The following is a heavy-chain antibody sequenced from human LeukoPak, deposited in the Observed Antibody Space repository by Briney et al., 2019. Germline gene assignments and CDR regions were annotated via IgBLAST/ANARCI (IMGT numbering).Heavy chain of an antibody. CDR1: GFTFSSYE. CDR3: ARVKGYDILSYYYGMDV. Sequence: GGSLRLSCAASGFTFSSYEMNWVRQAPGKGLEWVSYISSSGSTIYYADSVKGRFTISRDNAKNSLYLQTNSLRAEDTAVYYCARVKGYDILSYYYGMDVWGKGTTVTVSS. CDR2: ISSSGSTI. D-gene: IGHD3-9*01. J-gene: IGHJ6*04. V-gene: IGHV3-48*03.